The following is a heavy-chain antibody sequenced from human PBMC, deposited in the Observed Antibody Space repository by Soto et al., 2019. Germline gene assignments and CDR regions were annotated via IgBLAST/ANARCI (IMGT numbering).Heavy chain of an antibody. V-gene: IGHV3-23*01. J-gene: IGHJ4*03. CDR2: ISGSGDSA. Sequence: SCVRKNQGKGLEWVSGISGSGDSAYYADSVRGRFTISRDNSKNTLYVQMDSLRSEDTAIFYSAKEDDLWCTVGFDICGQGTLVTVSS. D-gene: IGHD3-3*01. CDR3: AKEDDLWCTVGFDI.